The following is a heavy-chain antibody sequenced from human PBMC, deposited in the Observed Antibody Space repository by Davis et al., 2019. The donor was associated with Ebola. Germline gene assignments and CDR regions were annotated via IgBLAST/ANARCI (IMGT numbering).Heavy chain of an antibody. CDR1: GYTFTSYY. CDR2: INPSGGST. Sequence: ASVTVSCKASGYTFTSYYMHWLRQAPGQGLEWMGIINPSGGSTSYAQKFQGRVTMTRDTSTSTVYMELSSLRSEDTAVYYCARAPYATTYDYWGQGTLVTVSS. J-gene: IGHJ4*02. D-gene: IGHD4-17*01. CDR3: ARAPYATTYDY. V-gene: IGHV1-46*01.